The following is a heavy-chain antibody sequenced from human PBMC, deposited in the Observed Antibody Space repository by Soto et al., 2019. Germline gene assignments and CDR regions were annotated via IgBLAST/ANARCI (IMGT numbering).Heavy chain of an antibody. D-gene: IGHD3-9*01. CDR1: GFTFSSYA. CDR3: AHYYDILTGYHKEYYFDY. V-gene: IGHV3-23*01. CDR2: ISGSGGST. J-gene: IGHJ4*02. Sequence: EVQLLESGGGLVQPGGSLRLSCAASGFTFSSYAMSWVRQAPGKGLEWVSAISGSGGSTYYADSVKGRFTISRDNSKNTLYLQMNSLRAEDTAVYYCAHYYDILTGYHKEYYFDYWGQGTLVTVSS.